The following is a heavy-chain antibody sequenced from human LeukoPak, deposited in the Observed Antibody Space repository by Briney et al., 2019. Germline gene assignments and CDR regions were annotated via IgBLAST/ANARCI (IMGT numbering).Heavy chain of an antibody. CDR2: INTSGST. CDR1: GRSISSYY. V-gene: IGHV4-4*07. Sequence: PSETLSLTCTVSGRSISSYYWIWIRQSAGKGVEWIGRINTSGSTNYNPSLRSRVTMSVNTSKYQFSLSLTSVTAADTAVYFCAREGGDPRWLDPWGQGTLVTVSS. D-gene: IGHD6-25*01. J-gene: IGHJ5*02. CDR3: AREGGDPRWLDP.